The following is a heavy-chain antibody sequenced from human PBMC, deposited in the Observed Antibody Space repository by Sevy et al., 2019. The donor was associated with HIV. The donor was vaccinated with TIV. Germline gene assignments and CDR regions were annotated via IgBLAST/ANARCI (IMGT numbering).Heavy chain of an antibody. Sequence: GGSLRLSCAASGFTFSSYWMSWVRQAPGKGLEWVANIKQDGSEKYYVDSVKGRFTISRENAKNSLYLQMNSLRAEDTAVYYCARVYIWSGYSLYYYYGMDVWGQGTTVTVSS. D-gene: IGHD3-3*01. CDR3: ARVYIWSGYSLYYYYGMDV. CDR2: IKQDGSEK. J-gene: IGHJ6*02. CDR1: GFTFSSYW. V-gene: IGHV3-7*01.